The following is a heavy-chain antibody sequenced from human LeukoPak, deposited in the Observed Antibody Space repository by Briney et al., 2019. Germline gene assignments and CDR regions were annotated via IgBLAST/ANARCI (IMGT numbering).Heavy chain of an antibody. V-gene: IGHV4-59*08. CDR2: IYYSGTT. J-gene: IGHJ3*01. Sequence: KPSETLSLTCTVSGGSISSYYWSWIRQPPGKGLEWIGYIYYSGTTNYNPSLKSRVTISVDTSKNQFSLKLSSVTAADTAVYYCAREYSSSSGRRAFDVWGQGTMATVSS. CDR3: AREYSSSSGRRAFDV. CDR1: GGSISSYY. D-gene: IGHD6-6*01.